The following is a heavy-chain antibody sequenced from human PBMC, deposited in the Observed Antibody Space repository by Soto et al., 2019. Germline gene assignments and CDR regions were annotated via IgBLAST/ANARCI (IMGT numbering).Heavy chain of an antibody. CDR3: AKDSSGLFDAFDI. D-gene: IGHD6-19*01. CDR2: ISWNSGSI. Sequence: EVQLVESGGGLVQPGRSLRLSCAASGFTFDDYAMHWVRQAPGKGLEWVSGISWNSGSIGYADSVKGRFTISRDNAKNSLYLQMNSLRAEDTALYYCAKDSSGLFDAFDIWGQGTMVTVSS. J-gene: IGHJ3*02. V-gene: IGHV3-9*01. CDR1: GFTFDDYA.